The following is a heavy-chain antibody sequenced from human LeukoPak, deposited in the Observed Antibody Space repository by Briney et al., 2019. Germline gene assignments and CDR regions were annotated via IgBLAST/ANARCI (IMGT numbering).Heavy chain of an antibody. CDR3: ASPSLP. Sequence: GGSLRLSCAASRFIFSSYNMNWVRQAPGKGLEWVSYISDSSSYTYYADSVKGRFTISRDNAKNSLYLQMNSLRAEDTAIYYCASPSLPWGQGTTVTVSS. CDR2: ISDSSSYT. J-gene: IGHJ6*02. CDR1: RFIFSSYN. V-gene: IGHV3-21*04.